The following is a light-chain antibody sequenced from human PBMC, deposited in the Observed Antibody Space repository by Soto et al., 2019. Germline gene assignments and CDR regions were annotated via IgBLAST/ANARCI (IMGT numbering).Light chain of an antibody. CDR1: QSISSW. Sequence: DIQMSQSPSTLSASVGDRVSITCRASQSISSWLAWYQQKPGRAPKLLIYDVSSLESGVPSRFSGSGSGTEFTLTISSLQPDDFATYFCQKLNAYPPWTFGQGTKVDIK. CDR2: DVS. V-gene: IGKV1-5*01. CDR3: QKLNAYPPWT. J-gene: IGKJ1*01.